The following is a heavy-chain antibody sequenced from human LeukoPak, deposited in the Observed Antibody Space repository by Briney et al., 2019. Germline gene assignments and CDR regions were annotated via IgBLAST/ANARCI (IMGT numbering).Heavy chain of an antibody. D-gene: IGHD4/OR15-4a*01. V-gene: IGHV3-23*01. Sequence: GGSLRLSCGASGFIFRNYAMSWVRQAPGEGLEWVSGISDNGGGRYYADSVKGRFTISRDNSKNMLYLQMNSLRAKDTAVYYCAKESGALGAPLYDYWGRGILVTASS. J-gene: IGHJ4*02. CDR1: GFIFRNYA. CDR2: ISDNGGGR. CDR3: AKESGALGAPLYDY.